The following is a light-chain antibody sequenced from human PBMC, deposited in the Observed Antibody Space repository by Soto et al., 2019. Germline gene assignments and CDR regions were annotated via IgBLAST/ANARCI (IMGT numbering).Light chain of an antibody. V-gene: IGKV3-20*01. Sequence: EIVLTQSPCTLSLSPGETATLSCRASQSVSSSYLAWYQQKSGQAPRLLIYGASSRATGIPDRFSGRGSGTDFTLTVSRLEPEDFAVYYCQQYETSPETLGQGTKVDIK. CDR1: QSVSSSY. CDR2: GAS. J-gene: IGKJ2*01. CDR3: QQYETSPET.